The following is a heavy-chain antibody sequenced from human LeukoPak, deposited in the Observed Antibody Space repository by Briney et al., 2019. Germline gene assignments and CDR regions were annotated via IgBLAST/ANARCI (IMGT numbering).Heavy chain of an antibody. V-gene: IGHV1-18*01. CDR2: TSAYNGNT. Sequence: GASVKVSCKASGYTFTSYDIHWVRQATGQGLEWMGWTSAYNGNTNYAQKLQGRVTMTTDTSTSTAYMELRSLRSDDTAVYYCARAGVVPFFYYDSSGYVYWGQGTLVTVSS. D-gene: IGHD3-22*01. J-gene: IGHJ4*02. CDR1: GYTFTSYD. CDR3: ARAGVVPFFYYDSSGYVY.